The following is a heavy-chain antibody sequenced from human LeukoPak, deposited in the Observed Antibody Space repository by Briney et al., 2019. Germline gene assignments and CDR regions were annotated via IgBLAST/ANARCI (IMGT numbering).Heavy chain of an antibody. CDR3: AKDMSAATYWIWFDP. D-gene: IGHD2-2*01. Sequence: GGSLRLSCAASGFTFDDYAIHWVRQVPGKGLEWVSLISGDGGSTYYADSVKGRFTISRDNSKNSLYLQMNSLRTEDTALYYCAKDMSAATYWIWFDPWGQGTLVTVSS. CDR1: GFTFDDYA. V-gene: IGHV3-43*02. CDR2: ISGDGGST. J-gene: IGHJ5*02.